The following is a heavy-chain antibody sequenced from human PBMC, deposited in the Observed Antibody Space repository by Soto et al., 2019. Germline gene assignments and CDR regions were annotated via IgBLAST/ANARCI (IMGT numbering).Heavy chain of an antibody. CDR3: AKLPWEVAPS. Sequence: QPGGSLRLSCSDSGFTFGNFWIHWVRQAPGKGLEWVSHIGPDGTDTVYADSVKGRFIISRDDARNTVYLQMNSLEAEDTAVYYCAKLPWEVAPSWGQGTLVTVSS. CDR1: GFTFGNFW. CDR2: IGPDGTDT. D-gene: IGHD1-26*01. J-gene: IGHJ5*02. V-gene: IGHV3-74*03.